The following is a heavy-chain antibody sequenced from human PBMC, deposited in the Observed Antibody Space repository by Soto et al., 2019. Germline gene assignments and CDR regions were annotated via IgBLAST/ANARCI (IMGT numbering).Heavy chain of an antibody. V-gene: IGHV3-23*01. CDR3: AKGVEGYVVSSFDS. CDR1: GFIFSDYA. D-gene: IGHD5-12*01. Sequence: EVQLLESGGGGVQPGGSLRLSCAASGFIFSDYAMTWVRQTPGKGLEWVSAITSSGSSTYFADSLKGRITISRDNSKNTLSLQMASLRVEDTAIYYCAKGVEGYVVSSFDSWGQVALVTVSS. J-gene: IGHJ4*02. CDR2: ITSSGSST.